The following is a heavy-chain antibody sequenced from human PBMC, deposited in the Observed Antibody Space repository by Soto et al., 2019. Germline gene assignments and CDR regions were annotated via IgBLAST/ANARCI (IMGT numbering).Heavy chain of an antibody. CDR3: ARETPSAAAAYYYYGLDV. V-gene: IGHV1-69*01. J-gene: IGHJ6*02. D-gene: IGHD6-13*01. CDR2: IIPVFGTG. Sequence: QVQLVQSGAEVKKAGSSVKVSCKVSGGTFSSYFINWVRQAPGQGLEWVGGIIPVFGTGSYAEKFQGRVTITADESTSTAYMELSRLRSDDTAVYYCARETPSAAAAYYYYGLDVWGQGTTVNVPS. CDR1: GGTFSSYF.